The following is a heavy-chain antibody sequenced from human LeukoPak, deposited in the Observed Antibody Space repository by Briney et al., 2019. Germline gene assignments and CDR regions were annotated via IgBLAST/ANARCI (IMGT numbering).Heavy chain of an antibody. CDR1: GYSISSGYY. Sequence: SETLSLTCTVSGYSISSGYYWGWIRQPPGKGLEWIGSIYHSGSTYYNPSLKSRVTISVDTSKNQFSLKLSSVTAADTAVYYCARSAGELSGSNFDYWGQGTLVTVSS. D-gene: IGHD3-16*02. V-gene: IGHV4-38-2*02. J-gene: IGHJ4*02. CDR3: ARSAGELSGSNFDY. CDR2: IYHSGST.